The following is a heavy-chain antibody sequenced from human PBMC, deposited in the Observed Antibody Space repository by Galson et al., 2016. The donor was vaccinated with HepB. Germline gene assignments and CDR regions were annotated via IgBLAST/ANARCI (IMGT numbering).Heavy chain of an antibody. D-gene: IGHD3-10*01. CDR1: GGSVSSHNW. CDR2: IHYIGTT. V-gene: IGHV4-4*02. Sequence: ETLSLTCAVSGGSVSSHNWWSWVRQPPGKGLEWIGNIHYIGTTKYNASLKSRLTISIDTSKNEVSPELTSVTAADTAVYYCARGLRLSNMVGGVTNYFDPWGQGTLVIVSS. J-gene: IGHJ5*02. CDR3: ARGLRLSNMVGGVTNYFDP.